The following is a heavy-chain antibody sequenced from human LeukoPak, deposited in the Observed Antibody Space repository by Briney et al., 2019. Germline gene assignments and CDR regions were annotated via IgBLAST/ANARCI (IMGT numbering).Heavy chain of an antibody. D-gene: IGHD2-8*01. CDR3: ARDGYCTNGVCFALNWFDP. CDR1: GGTFSSYA. Sequence: ASVKVSCKASGGTFSSYAISWVRQAPGQGLEWMGGTIPIFGTANYAQKFQGRVTITADESTSTAYMELSSLRSEDTAVNYCARDGYCTNGVCFALNWFDPWGQGTLVTVSS. J-gene: IGHJ5*02. CDR2: TIPIFGTA. V-gene: IGHV1-69*13.